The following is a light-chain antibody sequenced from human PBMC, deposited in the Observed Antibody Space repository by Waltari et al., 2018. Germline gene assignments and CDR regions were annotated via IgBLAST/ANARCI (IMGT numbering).Light chain of an antibody. J-gene: IGKJ1*01. V-gene: IGKV4-1*01. CDR1: QSVLYSSNNKNY. CDR3: QQYYGTPLWT. Sequence: IVMTQSPNSLAVSLGERATIPCQSSQSVLYSSNNKNYLAWYQQKPGQPPKLLIYWASTRESGVPDRFSGSGSGTDFTLTISSLQAEDVAVYYCQQYYGTPLWTFGQGTKVEIK. CDR2: WAS.